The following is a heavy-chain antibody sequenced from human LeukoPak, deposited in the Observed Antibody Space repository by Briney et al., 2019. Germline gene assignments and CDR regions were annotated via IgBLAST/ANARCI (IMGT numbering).Heavy chain of an antibody. CDR2: ITTSSSQI. Sequence: GGSLRLSCAASGFTFSIYPMSWVRQAPGKGLEWVSYITTSSSQIYYGDSVKGRFTISRDNSKNTVYLQMNSLRAEDTAVYYCARDAPSRYWGQGTLVTVSS. CDR3: ARDAPSRY. V-gene: IGHV3-21*01. CDR1: GFTFSIYP. J-gene: IGHJ4*02.